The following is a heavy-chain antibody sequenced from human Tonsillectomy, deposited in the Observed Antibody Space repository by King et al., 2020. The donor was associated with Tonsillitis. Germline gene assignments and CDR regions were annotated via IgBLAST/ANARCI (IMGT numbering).Heavy chain of an antibody. J-gene: IGHJ5*02. CDR2: IYYSGST. CDR3: ARQGLRLNDVEQSCWFDP. CDR1: GGSISSSSYY. Sequence: LQLQESGPGLVKPSETLSLTCTVSGGSISSSSYYWGWIRQPPGKGLEWIGSIYYSGSTYYNPSLKSRVTISVDTSKNQFSLKLSSVTAADTAVYYCARQGLRLNDVEQSCWFDPWGQGTLVTVSS. D-gene: IGHD1-1*01. V-gene: IGHV4-39*01.